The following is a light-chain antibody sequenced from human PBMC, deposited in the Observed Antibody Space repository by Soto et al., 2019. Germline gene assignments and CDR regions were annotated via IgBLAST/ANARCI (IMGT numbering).Light chain of an antibody. V-gene: IGKV1-5*01. CDR2: DVS. J-gene: IGKJ1*01. CDR3: QQYNTFWT. Sequence: IQMTQSPSTLSASVGDRVTVTCRASQSINNWLAWYQQKSGKAPKLLIYDVSSLESGVPSRFSGSGSGTEFTLTISSLQPDDSATYYCQQYNTFWTFGQGTKVDIK. CDR1: QSINNW.